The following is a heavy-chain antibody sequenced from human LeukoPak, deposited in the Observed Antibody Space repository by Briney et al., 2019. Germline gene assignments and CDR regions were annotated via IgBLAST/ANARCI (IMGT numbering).Heavy chain of an antibody. CDR1: GFTFSSYA. V-gene: IGHV3-23*01. CDR2: IRGSGGST. D-gene: IGHD6-13*01. CDR3: AKVGWQQLAIDY. J-gene: IGHJ4*02. Sequence: PGGSLRLSCAASGFTFSSYAMSWVRQAPGKGLEWVSAIRGSGGSTYYADSVKGRFTISRDNSKNTLYLQMNSLRAEDTAVYYCAKVGWQQLAIDYWGQGTLVTVSS.